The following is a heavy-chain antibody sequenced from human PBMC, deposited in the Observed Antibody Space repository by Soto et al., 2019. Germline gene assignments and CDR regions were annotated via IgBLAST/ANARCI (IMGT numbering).Heavy chain of an antibody. J-gene: IGHJ4*02. D-gene: IGHD2-2*01. CDR2: IGGGDGKT. V-gene: IGHV1-3*01. CDR1: GYSFTQYV. CDR3: VRDYASDRGVHLAF. Sequence: QVQLVQSGTEVKKPGASVKVSCKSSGYSFTQYVIHWVRQAPGQRLEWMGWIGGGDGKTYYSQNFQGRVTITKDTSASTAYMELSSLISEDTAMYSCVRDYASDRGVHLAFWGQGTLVTVSS.